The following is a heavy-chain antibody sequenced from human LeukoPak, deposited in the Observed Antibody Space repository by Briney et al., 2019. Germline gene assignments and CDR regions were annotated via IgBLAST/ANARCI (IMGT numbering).Heavy chain of an antibody. Sequence: SETLSLTCTVSGGSMNNYYWTWIRQSPGKGLEWIAYIYYNGATDYNPSLRSRVTISVDTSRNQFSLRLTSVTAADTAVYYCARDLGAINGRGWFDPWGQGTLVTVSS. CDR3: ARDLGAINGRGWFDP. CDR2: IYYNGAT. D-gene: IGHD2-21*01. V-gene: IGHV4-59*01. CDR1: GGSMNNYY. J-gene: IGHJ5*02.